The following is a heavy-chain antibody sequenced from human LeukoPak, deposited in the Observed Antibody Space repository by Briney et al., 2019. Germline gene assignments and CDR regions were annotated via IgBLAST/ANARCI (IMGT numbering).Heavy chain of an antibody. J-gene: IGHJ4*02. D-gene: IGHD3-9*01. CDR1: GGSISSYY. CDR2: IYYSGST. CDR3: AREYYDILTGYYRGYFDY. Sequence: SETLSLTCTVSGGSISSYYWSWIRQPPGKGLEWIGYIYYSGSTNYNPSLKSRVTISVDTSKNQFSLKLSSETAADTAVYCCAREYYDILTGYYRGYFDYWGQGTLVTVSS. V-gene: IGHV4-59*01.